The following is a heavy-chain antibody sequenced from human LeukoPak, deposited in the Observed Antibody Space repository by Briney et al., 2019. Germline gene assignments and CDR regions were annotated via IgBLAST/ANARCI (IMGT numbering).Heavy chain of an antibody. CDR1: GYSISSGYY. Sequence: SETLSLTCTVSGYSISSGYYWGWIRQPPGKGLEWIGSIYHSGNTYYNPSLKSRVTISIDTSKNQFSLKLSSVTAADTAVYYCARDASNWNVDYWGQGTLVTVSS. CDR2: IYHSGNT. D-gene: IGHD1-1*01. J-gene: IGHJ4*02. CDR3: ARDASNWNVDY. V-gene: IGHV4-38-2*02.